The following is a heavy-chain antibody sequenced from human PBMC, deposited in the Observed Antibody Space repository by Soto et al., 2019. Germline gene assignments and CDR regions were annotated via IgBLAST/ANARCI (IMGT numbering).Heavy chain of an antibody. CDR3: ARHKGGYYSGMDV. J-gene: IGHJ6*02. Sequence: SETLSLTCAVSGASVISTKWWSWVRQSPGKGLEWIGEIHHSETTNYNPSLKSRVTISIDKSKNQFSLKLSSVTAADTAVYYCARHKGGYYSGMDVWGQGTTVTVSS. CDR2: IHHSETT. D-gene: IGHD3-16*01. CDR1: GASVISTKW. V-gene: IGHV4-4*02.